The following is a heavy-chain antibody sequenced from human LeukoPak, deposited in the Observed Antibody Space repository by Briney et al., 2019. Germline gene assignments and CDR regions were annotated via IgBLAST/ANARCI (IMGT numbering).Heavy chain of an antibody. J-gene: IGHJ4*02. CDR1: GGSFSGYY. CDR2: INHSGST. CDR3: ARGSSSWYIDY. Sequence: SETLSLTCAVYGGSFSGYYWSWIRQPPGKGLEWIGEINHSGSTNYNPSLKSRVTISVDTSKNQFSLKLSSVTAADTAVYYCARGSSSWYIDYWGQGTLVTVSS. D-gene: IGHD6-13*01. V-gene: IGHV4-34*01.